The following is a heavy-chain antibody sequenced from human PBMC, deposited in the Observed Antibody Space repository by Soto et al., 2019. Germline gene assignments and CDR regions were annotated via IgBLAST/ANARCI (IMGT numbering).Heavy chain of an antibody. CDR2: ISSSSSYI. CDR1: GFTFSSYS. Sequence: EVQLVESGGGLVKPGGSLRLSCAASGFTFSSYSMNWVRQAPGKGLEWVSSISSSSSYIYYADSVKGRFTISRDNAKNSLYLKMNSLRAEDTAVYYCARDGGADDFWSGVPNSMDVWGQGTTVTVSS. J-gene: IGHJ6*02. CDR3: ARDGGADDFWSGVPNSMDV. V-gene: IGHV3-21*01. D-gene: IGHD3-3*01.